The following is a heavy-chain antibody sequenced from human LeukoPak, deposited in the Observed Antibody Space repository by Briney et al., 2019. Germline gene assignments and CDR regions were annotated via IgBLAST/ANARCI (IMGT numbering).Heavy chain of an antibody. Sequence: PGGSLRLSCAASGFTFSSYWISWVRQAPGKGLEWVANIKQDGSEKYYLDSVKGRFTISRDNAKNSLYLQMNSLRAEDTAVYYCARECSSGWSDWGQATLVTVSS. J-gene: IGHJ4*02. CDR3: ARECSSGWSD. CDR2: IKQDGSEK. D-gene: IGHD6-19*01. V-gene: IGHV3-7*01. CDR1: GFTFSSYW.